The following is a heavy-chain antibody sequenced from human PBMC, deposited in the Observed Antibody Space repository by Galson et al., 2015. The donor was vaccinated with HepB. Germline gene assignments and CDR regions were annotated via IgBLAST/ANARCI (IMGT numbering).Heavy chain of an antibody. D-gene: IGHD5-18*01. CDR1: GFTFSIYG. CDR3: AGVPTPMEEFAFDI. J-gene: IGHJ3*02. CDR2: IWYDGSNR. Sequence: SLRLSCAASGFTFSIYGMHWVRQAQGKGLEWVAIIWYDGSNRHYADSVKGRFTISRDNSQNTLYLQMNSLRAEDTAVFYCAGVPTPMEEFAFDIWGHGTMVTLSS. V-gene: IGHV3-33*01.